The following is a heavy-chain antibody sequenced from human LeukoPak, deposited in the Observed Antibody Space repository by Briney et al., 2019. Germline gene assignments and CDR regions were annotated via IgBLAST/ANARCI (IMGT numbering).Heavy chain of an antibody. J-gene: IGHJ4*02. CDR3: ARVWVRGQLGYDY. V-gene: IGHV3-74*01. CDR1: GFTFNNRV. Sequence: GGSLRLSCAASGFTFNNRVMNWVRQAPGKGLMWVSRINSDGSSTSYADSVKGRFTISRDNAKNTLYLQMNSLRAEDTAVYYCARVWVRGQLGYDYWGQGTLVTVSS. CDR2: INSDGSST. D-gene: IGHD6-6*01.